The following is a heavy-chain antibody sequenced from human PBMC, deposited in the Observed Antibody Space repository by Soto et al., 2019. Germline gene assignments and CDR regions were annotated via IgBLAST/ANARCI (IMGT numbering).Heavy chain of an antibody. J-gene: IGHJ6*03. D-gene: IGHD2-15*01. V-gene: IGHV1-69*02. CDR3: ARRYCSGGSCRKQDYYYYMDV. Sequence: SVKVSCKASGGTFSSYTISWVRQAPGQGLEWMGRIIPILGIANYAQKFQGRVTITADKSTSTAYMELSSLRSEDTAVYYCARRYCSGGSCRKQDYYYYMDVWGKGTTVTVSS. CDR2: IIPILGIA. CDR1: GGTFSSYT.